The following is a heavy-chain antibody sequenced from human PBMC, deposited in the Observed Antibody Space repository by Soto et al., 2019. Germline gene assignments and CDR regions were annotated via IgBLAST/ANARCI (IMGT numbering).Heavy chain of an antibody. J-gene: IGHJ4*02. CDR3: APQGQWVVPMDY. CDR2: ISWNSGSI. D-gene: IGHD6-19*01. V-gene: IGHV3-9*01. Sequence: EVQLVESGGGLVQPGRSLRLSCAASGFTFDDYAMHWVRQAPGKGPEWVSGISWNSGSIGYAASVKGRFTISRGNAKNSLYLQMNSLRAEDTALYYCAPQGQWVVPMDYWGQGTLVTVSS. CDR1: GFTFDDYA.